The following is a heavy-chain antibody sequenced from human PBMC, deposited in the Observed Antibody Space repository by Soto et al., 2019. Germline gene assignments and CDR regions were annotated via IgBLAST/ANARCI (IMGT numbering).Heavy chain of an antibody. D-gene: IGHD6-13*01. J-gene: IGHJ2*01. CDR1: GYTFTSYA. V-gene: IGHV1-3*01. CDR3: ARDGGSSWYHWYFDL. Sequence: QVQLVQSGAEVKKPGASVKVSCKASGYTFTSYAMHWVRQAPGQRLEWMGWINAGNGNTKYSQKFQGRVTITRDTSASTAYMELSSLRSEDTAVYYCARDGGSSWYHWYFDLWGRGTLVTLSS. CDR2: INAGNGNT.